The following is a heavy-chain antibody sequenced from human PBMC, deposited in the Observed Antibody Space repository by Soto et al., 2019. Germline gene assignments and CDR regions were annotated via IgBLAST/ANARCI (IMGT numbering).Heavy chain of an antibody. CDR1: GFSLSTRGVG. Sequence: QITLKESGPTLVKPTQTLTLTCTFSGFSLSTRGVGVGWIRQPPGKALEWLALLYWDDDKGYSPSLKSRLTLTKDHPKNPVVLTVANQDPVDKAPYYRCTRTRGYSYYFDYWGQGTPVTVSS. D-gene: IGHD5-18*01. CDR3: CTRTRGYSYYFDY. CDR2: LYWDDDK. J-gene: IGHJ4*02. V-gene: IGHV2-5*02.